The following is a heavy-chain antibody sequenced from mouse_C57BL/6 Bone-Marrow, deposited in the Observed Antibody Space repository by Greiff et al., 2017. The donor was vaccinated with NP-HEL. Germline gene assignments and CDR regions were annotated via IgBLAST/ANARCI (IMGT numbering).Heavy chain of an antibody. J-gene: IGHJ1*03. CDR1: GYAFTNYL. CDR3: ARVLSFWYFDV. CDR2: INPGSGGT. Sequence: VQLVESGAELVRPGTSVKVSCKASGYAFTNYLIEWVKQRPGQGLEWIGVINPGSGGTNYNEKFKGKATLTADKSSSTAYMQLSSLTSEDSAVYFCARVLSFWYFDVWGTGTTVTVSS. V-gene: IGHV1-54*01.